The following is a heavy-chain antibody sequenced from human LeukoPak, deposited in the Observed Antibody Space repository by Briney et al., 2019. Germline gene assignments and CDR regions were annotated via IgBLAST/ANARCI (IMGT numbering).Heavy chain of an antibody. CDR2: IYYSGST. Sequence: SETLSLTCTVSGGSISSSSYYWGWIRQPPGKGLEWIGSIYYSGSTHYNPSLKSRVTISVDTSKNQFSLKLLSVTAADTAVYYCAASRGMATIPYYWGQGILVTVSS. CDR3: AASRGMATIPYY. D-gene: IGHD5-24*01. J-gene: IGHJ4*02. V-gene: IGHV4-39*07. CDR1: GGSISSSSYY.